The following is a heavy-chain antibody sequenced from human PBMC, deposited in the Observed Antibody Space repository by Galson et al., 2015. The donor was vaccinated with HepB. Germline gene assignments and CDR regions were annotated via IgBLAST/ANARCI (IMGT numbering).Heavy chain of an antibody. J-gene: IGHJ4*02. CDR2: INPNSGGT. D-gene: IGHD5-12*01. V-gene: IGHV1-2*02. CDR1: GYTFTGYY. CDR3: ARDDPGTRGYSGYGENY. Sequence: SAKVSCKASGYTFTGYYMHWVRQAPGQGLEWMGWINPNSGGTNYAQKFQGRVTMTRDTSISTAYMELSRLRSDDTAVYYCARDDPGTRGYSGYGENYWGQGTLVTVSS.